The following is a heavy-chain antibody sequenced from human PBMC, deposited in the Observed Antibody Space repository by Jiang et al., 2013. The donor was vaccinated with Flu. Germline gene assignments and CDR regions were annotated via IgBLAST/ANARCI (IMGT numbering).Heavy chain of an antibody. CDR3: LLRTGVDYSSGWLSDY. CDR2: MNPNSGNT. D-gene: IGHD6-19*01. J-gene: IGHJ4*02. Sequence: TGQGLEWMGWMNPNSGNTGYAQKFQGRVTMTRNTSISTAYMELSSLRSEDTAVYYCLLRTGVDYSSGWLSDYWGQGTLVTVSS. V-gene: IGHV1-8*01.